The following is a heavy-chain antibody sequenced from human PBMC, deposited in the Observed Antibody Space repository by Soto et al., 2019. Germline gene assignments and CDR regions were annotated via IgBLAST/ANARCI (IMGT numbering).Heavy chain of an antibody. V-gene: IGHV3-23*01. CDR1: GFTFSSYA. D-gene: IGHD6-13*01. J-gene: IGHJ4*02. Sequence: EVQLLESGGGLVQPGGSLRLSCAASGFTFSSYAMSWVRQAPGKGLEWVSAISGSGVSTYYADSVKGRFTISRDNSKNTLYLPMNRLRAEDTAVYYCAKEQKHSSSWSELNYWGQGTLVTVSS. CDR2: ISGSGVST. CDR3: AKEQKHSSSWSELNY.